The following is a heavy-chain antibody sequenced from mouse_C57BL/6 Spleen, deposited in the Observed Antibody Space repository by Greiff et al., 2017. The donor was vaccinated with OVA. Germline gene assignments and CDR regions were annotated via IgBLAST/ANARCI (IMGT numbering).Heavy chain of an antibody. CDR3: ATLTGDYAMDY. D-gene: IGHD4-1*01. CDR2: ISPGDGDT. CDR1: GYAFSSYW. V-gene: IGHV1-80*01. J-gene: IGHJ4*01. Sequence: QVQLKESGAELVKPGASVKISCKASGYAFSSYWMHWVKQRPGKGLEWIGQISPGDGDTNYNGKFKGKATLTADKSSSTAYMQLSSLTSEDSAVYFCATLTGDYAMDYWGQGTSVTVSS.